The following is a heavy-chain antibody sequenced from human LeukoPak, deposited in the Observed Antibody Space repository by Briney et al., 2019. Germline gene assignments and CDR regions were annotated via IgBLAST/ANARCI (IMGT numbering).Heavy chain of an antibody. CDR2: IIPILGIA. J-gene: IGHJ5*01. CDR3: ARESPKYINSWFDS. D-gene: IGHD2/OR15-2a*01. Sequence: GASVKVSCKASGGTFSSYAISWVRQAPGQGLEWMGRIIPILGIANYAQKFQGRVTMTRDTSTSTVYMELRGLRSEDTAVYYCARESPKYINSWFDSWGQGTLVSVSS. CDR1: GGTFSSYA. V-gene: IGHV1-69*04.